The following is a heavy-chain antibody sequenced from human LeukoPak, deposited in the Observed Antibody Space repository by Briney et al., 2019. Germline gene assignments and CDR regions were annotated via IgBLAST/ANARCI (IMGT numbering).Heavy chain of an antibody. D-gene: IGHD3-22*01. Sequence: GGSLRLSCTASGFTFGDYAMTWVRPAPGKGMEWVSVIYTGGDTYYAASVKGRFTISTDNSGHTLYLHMNSLRVEDTAVYYCARGPTHYDSSGYYENYWGQGILVIVSS. CDR1: GFTFGDYA. J-gene: IGHJ4*02. CDR3: ARGPTHYDSSGYYENY. V-gene: IGHV3-53*01. CDR2: IYTGGDT.